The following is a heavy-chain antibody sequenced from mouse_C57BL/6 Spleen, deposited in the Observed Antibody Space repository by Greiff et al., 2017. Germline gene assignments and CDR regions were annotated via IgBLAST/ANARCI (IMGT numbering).Heavy chain of an antibody. CDR1: GFSLTSYG. V-gene: IGHV2-6-1*01. J-gene: IGHJ1*03. D-gene: IGHD4-1*01. Sequence: VKLVESGPGLVAPSQSLSITCTVSGFSLTSYGVHWVRQPPGKGLEWLVVIWSDGSTTYHSALKSRLSISKDNSKSQVFLKMNSLQTDDTAMYYCARHNWDDWYFDVWGTGTTVTVSS. CDR3: ARHNWDDWYFDV. CDR2: IWSDGST.